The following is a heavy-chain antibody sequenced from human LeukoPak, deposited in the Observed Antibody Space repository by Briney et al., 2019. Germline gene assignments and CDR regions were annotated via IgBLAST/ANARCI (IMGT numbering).Heavy chain of an antibody. CDR1: GFTVSSRY. V-gene: IGHV3-53*01. D-gene: IGHD6-6*01. CDR2: IYNDGST. J-gene: IGHJ4*01. CDR3: VSFVI. Sequence: GGSLRLSCAASGFTVSSRYISWVRQAPGKGLDWVSIIYNDGSTHYADSVKGRSTISRDNSKNTVYLEMNSLRAEDTAMYYCVSFVIWGQGTPVTVSS.